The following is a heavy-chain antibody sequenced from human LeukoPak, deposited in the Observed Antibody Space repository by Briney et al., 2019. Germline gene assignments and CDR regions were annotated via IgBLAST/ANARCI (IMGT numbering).Heavy chain of an antibody. J-gene: IGHJ4*02. CDR3: ARAPSVYHSSGYYFPELGYFDY. CDR2: IYSGGST. D-gene: IGHD3-22*01. CDR1: GFTVSSNY. V-gene: IGHV3-66*02. Sequence: GGSLRLSCAASGFTVSSNYMSWVRQAPGKGLEWVSVIYSGGSTYYADSVKGRFTISRDNSKNTLYLQMNSLRAEDTAVYYCARAPSVYHSSGYYFPELGYFDYWGQGTLVTVSS.